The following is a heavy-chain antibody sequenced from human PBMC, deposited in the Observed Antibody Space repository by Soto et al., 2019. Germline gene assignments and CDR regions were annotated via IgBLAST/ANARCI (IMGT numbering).Heavy chain of an antibody. J-gene: IGHJ3*02. D-gene: IGHD1-26*01. V-gene: IGHV6-1*01. Sequence: PSQTLSLTCAISGDSVSSNSAAWSWIRQSPSRGLEWLGRTYYRSKWYNDYAVSVKSRITINPDTSKNQFSPQLNSVTPEDTAVYYCARERSSSWDYSGSYYAPSDAFDIWGQGTMVTVS. CDR3: ARERSSSWDYSGSYYAPSDAFDI. CDR2: TYYRSKWYN. CDR1: GDSVSSNSAA.